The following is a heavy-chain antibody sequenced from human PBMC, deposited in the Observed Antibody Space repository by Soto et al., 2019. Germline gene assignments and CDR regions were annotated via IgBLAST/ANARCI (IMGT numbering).Heavy chain of an antibody. J-gene: IGHJ4*02. D-gene: IGHD6-6*01. CDR2: IKQDGSEK. Sequence: GGSLRLSCAASGFTFSSYWMSWVRQAPGKGLEWVANIKQDGSEKYYVDSVKGRFTISRDNAKNSLYLQMNSLRAEDTAVYYCARDDPEQLVALYYFDYWGQGTLVTVSS. CDR1: GFTFSSYW. CDR3: ARDDPEQLVALYYFDY. V-gene: IGHV3-7*01.